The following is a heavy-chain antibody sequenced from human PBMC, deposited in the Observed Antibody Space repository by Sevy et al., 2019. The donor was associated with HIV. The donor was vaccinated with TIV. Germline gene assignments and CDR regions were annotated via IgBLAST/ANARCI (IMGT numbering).Heavy chain of an antibody. J-gene: IGHJ5*01. CDR3: AKGRARGNSWFDY. CDR1: GGSINNGGYY. CDR2: IFTSGST. D-gene: IGHD3-16*01. Sequence: SETLSLTCTISGGSINNGGYYWTWIRQFPGKGLEWLGYIFTSGSTESNPSLMSRVDIPLDSSQRHFTLNLRSVTAADTAVYYCAKGRARGNSWFDYWGQGILVTVSS. V-gene: IGHV4-31*03.